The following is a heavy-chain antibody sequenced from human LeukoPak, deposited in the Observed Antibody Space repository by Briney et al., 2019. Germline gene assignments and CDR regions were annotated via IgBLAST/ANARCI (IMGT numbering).Heavy chain of an antibody. J-gene: IGHJ4*02. D-gene: IGHD3-3*01. Sequence: ASVKVSCKASGGTFSSYAISWVRQAPGQGLEWMGGIIPIFGTANYAQKFQGRVTITADESTSTAYMELSSLRSEDTAVYYCARGHIYDFWSGYFDYWGQGTLVTVSS. CDR3: ARGHIYDFWSGYFDY. CDR1: GGTFSSYA. CDR2: IIPIFGTA. V-gene: IGHV1-69*13.